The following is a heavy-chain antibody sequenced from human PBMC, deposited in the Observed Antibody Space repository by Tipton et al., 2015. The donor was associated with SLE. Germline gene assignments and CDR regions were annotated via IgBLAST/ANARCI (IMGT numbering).Heavy chain of an antibody. V-gene: IGHV3-11*01. J-gene: IGHJ6*03. CDR1: GFTFSDYY. Sequence: SLRLSCAASGFTFSDYYMSWIRQAPGKGLEWVSYISSSSSTIYYADSVKGRFTISRDNAKNSLYLQMNSLRAEDTAVYYCAREGPSWYYYYYMDVWGKGTTVTVSS. CDR2: ISSSSSTI. D-gene: IGHD2-15*01. CDR3: AREGPSWYYYYYMDV.